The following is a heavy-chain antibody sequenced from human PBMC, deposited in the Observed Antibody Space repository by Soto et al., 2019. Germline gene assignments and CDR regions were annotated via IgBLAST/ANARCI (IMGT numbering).Heavy chain of an antibody. D-gene: IGHD2-8*02. CDR2: LSYTGST. V-gene: IGHV4-30-4*01. CDR3: ARELEGGVFDI. Sequence: SETLSLTCTVSGGPVRDAFSYWTWIRQPPGKGPEWMGYLSYTGSTYYNPSLRNRATTSVDESPNLLSLRLSSVTAADTAVYYCARELEGGVFDIWGRGTLVTVSS. J-gene: IGHJ3*02. CDR1: GGPVRDAFSY.